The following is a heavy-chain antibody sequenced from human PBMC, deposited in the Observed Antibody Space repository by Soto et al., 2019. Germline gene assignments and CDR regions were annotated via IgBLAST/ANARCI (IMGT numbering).Heavy chain of an antibody. CDR3: ARDRPHLDYYGSGSSYGMDV. D-gene: IGHD3-10*01. J-gene: IGHJ6*02. V-gene: IGHV1-18*01. Sequence: ASVKVSCKASGYTFTSYGISWVRQAPGQGLEWMGWISAYNSNTNYAQKLQGRVTMTTDTSTSTAYMELRSLRSDDTAVYYCARDRPHLDYYGSGSSYGMDVWGQGTTVTVSS. CDR2: ISAYNSNT. CDR1: GYTFTSYG.